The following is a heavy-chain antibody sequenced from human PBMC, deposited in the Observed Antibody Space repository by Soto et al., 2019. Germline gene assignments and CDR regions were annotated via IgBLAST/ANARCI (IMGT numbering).Heavy chain of an antibody. D-gene: IGHD3-10*01. CDR1: GDSISNGYYT. CDR3: ARGPSGDKVEY. CDR2: IYNSVNT. Sequence: QVQLQESGPGLVEPSQTLSLTCTVSGDSISNGYYTWSWIRQPPGKDLEWIGHIYNSVNTYSNPSLMRRVTRSADTSKNQFSLKLSSVTAADTAVDYWARGPSGDKVEYWGQGTLVTVSS. V-gene: IGHV4-30-4*01. J-gene: IGHJ4*02.